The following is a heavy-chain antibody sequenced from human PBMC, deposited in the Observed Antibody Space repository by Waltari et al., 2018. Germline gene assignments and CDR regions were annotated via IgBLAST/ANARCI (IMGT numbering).Heavy chain of an antibody. CDR1: GYTFSDYY. CDR3: ARGGRLWDGADRYFDL. CDR2: LNTNTERT. D-gene: IGHD3-10*01. Sequence: QVQVVQSGAEVVQPGASVKVSCTASGYTFSDYYMHWVRQAPGQGLEWVARLNTNTERTLYGSRIQGRATVARGTSASTAYMELRRLRSDDTGVYYCARGGRLWDGADRYFDLWGRGTLVTVSS. J-gene: IGHJ2*01. V-gene: IGHV1-2*05.